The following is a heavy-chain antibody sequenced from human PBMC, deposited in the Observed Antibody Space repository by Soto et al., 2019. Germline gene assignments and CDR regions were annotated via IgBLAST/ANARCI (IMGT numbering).Heavy chain of an antibody. D-gene: IGHD3-16*02. CDR3: ARSRYDYIWGSYRPYYFDY. CDR2: IYYSGST. J-gene: IGHJ4*02. Sequence: SETLSLTCAVYGGFVSSGSYYWSWIRQPPGKGLEWIGYIYYSGSTNYNPSLKSRVTISVDTSKNQFSLKLSSVTAADTAVYYCARSRYDYIWGSYRPYYFDYWGQGTLVTVSS. V-gene: IGHV4-61*01. CDR1: GGFVSSGSYY.